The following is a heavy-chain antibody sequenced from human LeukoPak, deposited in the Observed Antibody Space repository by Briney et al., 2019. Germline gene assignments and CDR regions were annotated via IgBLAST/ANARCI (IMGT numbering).Heavy chain of an antibody. CDR3: ARDRGDPGYSYAPFDP. D-gene: IGHD5-18*01. Sequence: GASVKVSCKASGGTFSSYAISRVRQAPGQGLEWMGRIIPILGIANYAQKFQGRVTITADKSTSTAYMELSSLRSEDTAVYYCARDRGDPGYSYAPFDPWGQGTLVTVSS. J-gene: IGHJ5*02. CDR2: IIPILGIA. CDR1: GGTFSSYA. V-gene: IGHV1-69*04.